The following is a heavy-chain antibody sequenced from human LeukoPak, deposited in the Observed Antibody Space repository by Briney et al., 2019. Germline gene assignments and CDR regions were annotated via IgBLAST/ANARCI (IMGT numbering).Heavy chain of an antibody. CDR3: ARDLGSSSRNNWFDP. CDR2: ISSSGSTI. D-gene: IGHD6-13*01. V-gene: IGHV3-11*04. J-gene: IGHJ5*02. Sequence: PGGSLRPSCAASGFTFSDYYMSWIRQAPGKGLEWVSYISSSGSTIYYADSVKGRFTISRDNAKNSLYLQMNSLRAEDTAVYYCARDLGSSSRNNWFDPWGQGTLVTVSS. CDR1: GFTFSDYY.